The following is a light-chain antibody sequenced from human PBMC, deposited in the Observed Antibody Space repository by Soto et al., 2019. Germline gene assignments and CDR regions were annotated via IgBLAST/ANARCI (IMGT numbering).Light chain of an antibody. J-gene: IGKJ5*01. CDR2: LGS. CDR3: MQALQTIT. Sequence: DIVMTQSPLSLPVTPGEPASISCRSSQSLLHSNGYNYLDWYLQKPGQSPQLLIYLGSNRASGVPDRFSGSGSGTDFTLKISREEAEDVGVYYCMQALQTITFGQGTRLEIK. CDR1: QSLLHSNGYNY. V-gene: IGKV2-28*01.